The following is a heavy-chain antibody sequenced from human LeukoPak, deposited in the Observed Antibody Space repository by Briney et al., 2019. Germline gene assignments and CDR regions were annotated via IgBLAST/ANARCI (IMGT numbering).Heavy chain of an antibody. CDR2: VNTNTGNP. CDR3: ARVVGCGGDCYSGISDY. CDR1: GYTFTSYA. Sequence: ASVKVSCKASGYTFTSYAMNWVRQAPGQGLEWMGWVNTNTGNPTYAQGFTGRFVFSLDTSVSTAYLQISSLKAEDTAVYYCARVVGCGGDCYSGISDYWGQGTLVTVSS. D-gene: IGHD2-21*02. J-gene: IGHJ4*02. V-gene: IGHV7-4-1*02.